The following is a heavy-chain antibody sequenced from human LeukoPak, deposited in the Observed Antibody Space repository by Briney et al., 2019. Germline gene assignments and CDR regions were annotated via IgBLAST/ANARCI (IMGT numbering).Heavy chain of an antibody. Sequence: GGSLRLSCAASGFSVSNNFMTWVRQAPGKGLEWVSIIYTNGNAYYADSVKGRFTNFRDKSKNTLELQMNSLRAEDTAVYYCAKGTHSSNWHWYDPWGQGTLVTVST. J-gene: IGHJ5*02. CDR3: AKGTHSSNWHWYDP. CDR2: IYTNGNA. CDR1: GFSVSNNF. D-gene: IGHD6-13*01. V-gene: IGHV3-53*01.